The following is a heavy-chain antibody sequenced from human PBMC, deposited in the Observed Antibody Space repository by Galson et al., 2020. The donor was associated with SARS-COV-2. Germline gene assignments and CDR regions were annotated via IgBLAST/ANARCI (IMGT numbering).Heavy chain of an antibody. CDR2: IGTAGDT. CDR1: GFTFSSYD. Sequence: GESLKISCAASGFTFSSYDMHWVRQATGKGLEWVSAIGTAGDTYYPGSVKGRFTISRENAKNSLYLQMNSLRAGDTAVYYCARGDGYSWYYFDYWGQGTLVTVSS. J-gene: IGHJ4*02. V-gene: IGHV3-13*01. CDR3: ARGDGYSWYYFDY. D-gene: IGHD4-4*01.